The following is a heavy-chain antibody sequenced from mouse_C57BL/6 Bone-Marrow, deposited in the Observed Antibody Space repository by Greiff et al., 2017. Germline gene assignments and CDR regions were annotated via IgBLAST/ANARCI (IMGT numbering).Heavy chain of an antibody. CDR2: IRSKSNNYAT. Sequence: EVKLMESGGGLVQPKGSLKLSCAASGFSFNTYAMNWVRQAPGKGLEWVARIRSKSNNYATYYADSVKDRFTISRDDSESMLYLQMNNLKTEDTARYYCVSPGFAYWGQGTLVTVSA. V-gene: IGHV10-1*01. CDR1: GFSFNTYA. CDR3: VSPGFAY. J-gene: IGHJ3*01.